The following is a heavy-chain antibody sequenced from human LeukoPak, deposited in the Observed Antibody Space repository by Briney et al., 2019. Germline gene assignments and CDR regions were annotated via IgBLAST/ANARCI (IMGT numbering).Heavy chain of an antibody. CDR2: ISGSDGST. D-gene: IGHD3-3*01. CDR1: GFTFSSYS. Sequence: GGSLRLSCAASGFTFSSYSMNWVRQAPGKGLEWVSAISGSDGSTYYADSVKGRFTISRDNSKNTLYLQMNSLRAEDTAVYYCAKDQSWSGYLNWFDPWGQGTLVTVSS. V-gene: IGHV3-23*01. J-gene: IGHJ5*02. CDR3: AKDQSWSGYLNWFDP.